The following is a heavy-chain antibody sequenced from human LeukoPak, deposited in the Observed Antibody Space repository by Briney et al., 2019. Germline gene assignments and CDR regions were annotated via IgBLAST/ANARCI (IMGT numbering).Heavy chain of an antibody. V-gene: IGHV4-39*01. CDR2: IYYNGDT. CDR1: GGSISGSNYY. CDR3: ARPGYSYATPQYYYMDV. Sequence: PSETLSLTCTVSGGSISGSNYYWGWIRQPPGKGLEWIGSIYYNGDTYYNPSLKSRVTMSVDTSKNQFSLKLSSVSAADTAVYYCARPGYSYATPQYYYMDVWGKGTTVTVSS. D-gene: IGHD5-18*01. J-gene: IGHJ6*03.